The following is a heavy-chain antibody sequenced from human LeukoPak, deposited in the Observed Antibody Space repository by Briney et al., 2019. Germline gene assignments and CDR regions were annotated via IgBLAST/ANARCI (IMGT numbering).Heavy chain of an antibody. CDR2: INHSGST. Sequence: LETLSLTFSIYCGSFCGYYWSWIRQPPGKGLELIGEINHSGSTNYNPSLTSRVTISVDTSKNQFSLKLSSVTAADTAVYYCARDIEVAGTYYYYYYYMDVWGKGTTVTISS. CDR3: ARDIEVAGTYYYYYYYMDV. D-gene: IGHD6-19*01. CDR1: CGSFCGYY. J-gene: IGHJ6*03. V-gene: IGHV4-34*01.